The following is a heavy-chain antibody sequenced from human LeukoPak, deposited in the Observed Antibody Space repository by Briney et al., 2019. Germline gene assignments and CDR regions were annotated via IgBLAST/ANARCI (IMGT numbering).Heavy chain of an antibody. D-gene: IGHD3-10*01. Sequence: PSETLSLTCTVSGGSLSSNSNYWVWIRPPPGRGLEWIVSVYYSGSTYYTPSLKSRVTISVDPSKSQFSLKLNSVTAADTAVYFCAILGTGSSWGQGTLVTVSS. J-gene: IGHJ5*02. CDR1: GGSLSSNSNY. V-gene: IGHV4-39*01. CDR3: AILGTGSS. CDR2: VYYSGST.